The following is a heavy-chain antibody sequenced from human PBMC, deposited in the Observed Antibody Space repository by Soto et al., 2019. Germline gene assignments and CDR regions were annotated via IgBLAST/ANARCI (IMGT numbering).Heavy chain of an antibody. CDR2: FSGGGGRT. CDR3: AKEAKELLWVGESFDY. CDR1: GFTFSSYA. D-gene: IGHD3-10*01. V-gene: IGHV3-23*01. J-gene: IGHJ4*02. Sequence: EVQLLESGGGWVQPGGSLSLSCAASGFTFSSYAIIWVRQAPGTGLGCGSAFSGGGGRTYNAESVQGRVTISRDNSKNTPYLQMNSRRAEDTDVYDCAKEAKELLWVGESFDYWGKGTLVTVSS.